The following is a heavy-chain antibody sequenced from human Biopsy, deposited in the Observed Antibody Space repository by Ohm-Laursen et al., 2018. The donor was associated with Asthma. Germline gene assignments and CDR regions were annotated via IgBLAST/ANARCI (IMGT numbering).Heavy chain of an antibody. D-gene: IGHD2-15*01. CDR1: GYTFSNYA. V-gene: IGHV1-18*04. J-gene: IGHJ5*02. CDR3: VRDKVVVVPGSKGPTDWFDP. CDR2: ISGYNGGT. Sequence: DSVKVSCKASGYTFSNYAISWGRQAPGQGLEWMGWISGYNGGTKFAQNVKGRLSLTTDTSTSTAYMGLRSLTSDDTAVYYCVRDKVVVVPGSKGPTDWFDPWGQGTLVTVSS.